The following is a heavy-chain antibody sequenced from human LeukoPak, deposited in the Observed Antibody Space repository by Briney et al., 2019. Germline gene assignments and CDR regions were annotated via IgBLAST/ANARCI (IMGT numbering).Heavy chain of an antibody. V-gene: IGHV3-66*01. J-gene: IGHJ6*02. CDR1: GFTVSRNY. D-gene: IGHD3-10*01. CDR3: ARDLTMVRGVIYYYYGMDV. Sequence: GGSLRLSCAASGFTVSRNYMSWVRQAPGKGLEWVSVIYSGGSTYYADSVKGRFTISRDNSKSTLYLQMNSLRAEDTAVYYCARDLTMVRGVIYYYYGMDVWGQGTTVTVSS. CDR2: IYSGGST.